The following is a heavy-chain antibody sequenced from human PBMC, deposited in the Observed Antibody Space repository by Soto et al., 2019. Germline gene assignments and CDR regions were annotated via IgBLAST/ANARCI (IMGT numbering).Heavy chain of an antibody. CDR3: ASRVEGLYSGNDRYYFDY. J-gene: IGHJ4*02. D-gene: IGHD5-12*01. V-gene: IGHV4-39*01. CDR1: GCSISTSAYY. Sequence: SETLSLTCTVSGCSISTSAYYWGWIRQPTGKGLEWIGTIYYSGTSYHKPSLKSRVTISVDTSKNQFSLTLTSVTAADTAVYYCASRVEGLYSGNDRYYFDYWGQGTLVTVSS. CDR2: IYYSGTS.